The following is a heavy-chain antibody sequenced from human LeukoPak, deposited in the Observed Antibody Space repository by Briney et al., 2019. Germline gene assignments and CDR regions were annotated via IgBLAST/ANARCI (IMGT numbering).Heavy chain of an antibody. J-gene: IGHJ3*02. CDR3: ARGLVGGYYDSSGYPDAFDI. CDR1: GYTFTSYD. D-gene: IGHD3-22*01. CDR2: MNPNSGNT. V-gene: IGHV1-8*01. Sequence: ASVKVSCKASGYTFTSYDINWVRQATGQGLEWMGWMNPNSGNTGYAQKFQGRVTMTRNTSISTAYMELSSLRSEDTAVYYCARGLVGGYYDSSGYPDAFDIWGQGTTVTVSS.